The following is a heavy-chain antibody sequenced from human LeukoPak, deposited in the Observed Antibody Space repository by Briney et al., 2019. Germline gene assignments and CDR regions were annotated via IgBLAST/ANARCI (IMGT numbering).Heavy chain of an antibody. D-gene: IGHD1-26*01. CDR3: ARDRVGGTTFYYYGMDV. CDR2: INTNTGNP. J-gene: IGHJ6*02. V-gene: IGHV7-4-1*02. CDR1: GYTFTGYA. Sequence: GASVKVSCKASGYTFTGYAMNWVRQAPGQGLEWMGWINTNTGNPTYAQGFTGRFVFSLDTSVSTAYLRISSLKAEDTAVYYCARDRVGGTTFYYYGMDVWGQGTTVTVSS.